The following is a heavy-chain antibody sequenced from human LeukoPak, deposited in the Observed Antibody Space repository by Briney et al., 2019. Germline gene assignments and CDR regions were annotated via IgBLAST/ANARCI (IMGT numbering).Heavy chain of an antibody. CDR2: INPNSGGT. CDR3: ARDLDRSSSGCDY. J-gene: IGHJ4*02. D-gene: IGHD6-19*01. CDR1: GYTFTGYY. Sequence: ASVKVSCKASGYTFTGYYMHWVRQAPGQGLEWMGWINPNSGGTNYAQRFQGRVTMTRDTSISTAYMELSRLRSDDTAVYYCARDLDRSSSGCDYWGQGTLVTVSS. V-gene: IGHV1-2*02.